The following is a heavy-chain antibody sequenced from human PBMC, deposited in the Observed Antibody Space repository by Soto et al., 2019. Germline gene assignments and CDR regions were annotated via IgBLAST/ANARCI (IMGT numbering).Heavy chain of an antibody. CDR1: GYTFTSYG. CDR2: ISAYNGNT. V-gene: IGHV1-18*04. Sequence: AASVKVSCKASGYTFTSYGISWVRQAPGQGLEWMGWISAYNGNTNYAQKLQGRVTMTTDTSTGTAYMELRSLRSDDTAVYYCARLSIAPLDGMDVWGQGTTVTVSS. D-gene: IGHD6-6*01. CDR3: ARLSIAPLDGMDV. J-gene: IGHJ6*02.